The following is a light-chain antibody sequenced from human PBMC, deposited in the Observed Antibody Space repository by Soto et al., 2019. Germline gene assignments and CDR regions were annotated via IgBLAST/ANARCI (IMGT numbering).Light chain of an antibody. CDR3: ISYTSSSTHV. Sequence: QSALTQPASVSGSPGQSITISCTGTSSDVGAYNFVSWYQQHPGKVPKLMIFDVSSRPSGVSDRFSGSKSGNTASLTISGLQAQDEGDYYCISYTSSSTHVFGSGTKVTVL. J-gene: IGLJ1*01. CDR1: SSDVGAYNF. V-gene: IGLV2-14*03. CDR2: DVS.